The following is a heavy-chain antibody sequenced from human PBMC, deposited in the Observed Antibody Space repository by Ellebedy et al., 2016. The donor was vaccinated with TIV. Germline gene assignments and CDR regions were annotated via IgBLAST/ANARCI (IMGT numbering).Heavy chain of an antibody. J-gene: IGHJ4*02. V-gene: IGHV3-7*03. Sequence: PGGSLRLSCAASGFDFSRYWMNWVRQAPGKGLEWVASIKQDGNEKYSLDSVEGRFIISRDNAESSLYLRINSPRAEDTAVYYCAKGRGGGSDSSAPRYYFDSWGLGTLVTVSS. CDR2: IKQDGNEK. CDR3: AKGRGGGSDSSAPRYYFDS. CDR1: GFDFSRYW. D-gene: IGHD6-19*01.